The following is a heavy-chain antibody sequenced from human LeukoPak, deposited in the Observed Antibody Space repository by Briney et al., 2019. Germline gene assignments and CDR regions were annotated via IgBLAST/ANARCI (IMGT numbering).Heavy chain of an antibody. CDR3: ARGPPLGAVAGLFDY. V-gene: IGHV1-18*01. Sequence: GASVKVSCKASGYTFTSYGISWVRQAPGQGLEWMGWISAYNGNTNYAQKLQGRVTMTTDTSTSTAYMELRSLRAEDTAVYYCARGPPLGAVAGLFDYWGQGTLVTVSS. D-gene: IGHD6-19*01. CDR2: ISAYNGNT. J-gene: IGHJ4*02. CDR1: GYTFTSYG.